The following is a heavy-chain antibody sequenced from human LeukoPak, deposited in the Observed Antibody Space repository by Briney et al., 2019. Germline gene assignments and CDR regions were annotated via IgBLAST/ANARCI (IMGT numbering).Heavy chain of an antibody. CDR1: GFTFSSYA. D-gene: IGHD5-24*01. CDR3: AKMDGYYTTAFLDY. J-gene: IGHJ4*02. Sequence: PGGSLRLSCAASGFTFSSYAMSWVRQAPGKGLEWVSAISGSGGSTYYADSVKGRFTISRDNSKNTLYLQMNSLRAEDTAVYYCAKMDGYYTTAFLDYWGQGTLVTVSS. CDR2: ISGSGGST. V-gene: IGHV3-23*01.